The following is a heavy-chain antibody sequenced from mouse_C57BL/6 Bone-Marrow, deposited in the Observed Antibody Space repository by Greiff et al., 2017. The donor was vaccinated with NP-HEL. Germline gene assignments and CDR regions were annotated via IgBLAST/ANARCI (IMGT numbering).Heavy chain of an antibody. CDR3: ARNKISRGSFFAY. D-gene: IGHD1-1*02. J-gene: IGHJ3*01. CDR1: GFSLTSYG. CDR2: IWSGGST. Sequence: QVQLQQSGPGLVQPSQSLSITCTVSGFSLTSYGVHWVRQSPGKGLEWLGVIWSGGSTDYNAAFISRLSISKDNSKSQVFFKMNSLQADDTAIYYCARNKISRGSFFAYWGQGTLVTVSA. V-gene: IGHV2-2*01.